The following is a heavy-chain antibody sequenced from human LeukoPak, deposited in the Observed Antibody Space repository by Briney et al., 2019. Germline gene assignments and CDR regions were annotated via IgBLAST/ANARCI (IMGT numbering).Heavy chain of an antibody. Sequence: GGSLRLSCAASGFTSDDYAMHWVRQAPGKGLEWVSGISWNSGSIGYADSVKGRFTISRDNAKNSLYLQMNSLRAEDTAVYYCARNNYDFLSGYYYYGMDVWGQGTTVTVSS. CDR2: ISWNSGSI. D-gene: IGHD3-3*01. CDR1: GFTSDDYA. CDR3: ARNNYDFLSGYYYYGMDV. V-gene: IGHV3-9*02. J-gene: IGHJ6*02.